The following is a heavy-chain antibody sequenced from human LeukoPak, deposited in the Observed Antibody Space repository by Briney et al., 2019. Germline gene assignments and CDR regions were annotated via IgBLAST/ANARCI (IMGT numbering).Heavy chain of an antibody. CDR2: IWSDATEK. V-gene: IGHV3-33*06. D-gene: IGHD4-11*01. Sequence: PGGSLRLSCAASGFTYSHYGMHWVRQAPGKGLEWVAVIWSDATEKYYGDAVKGRFTISRDNSRNTLYLQMNSLRAEDTAVYYCAKDAQRGFDYSNSLENWGRGTLVTVSS. J-gene: IGHJ4*02. CDR3: AKDAQRGFDYSNSLEN. CDR1: GFTYSHYG.